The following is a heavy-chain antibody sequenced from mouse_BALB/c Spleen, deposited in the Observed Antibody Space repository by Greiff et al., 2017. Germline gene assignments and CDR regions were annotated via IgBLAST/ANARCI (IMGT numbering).Heavy chain of an antibody. CDR1: GYTFSSYW. D-gene: IGHD2-1*01. CDR3: ARDGNYSFAY. Sequence: QVQLQQSGAELMKPGASVKISCKATGYTFSSYWIEWVKQRPGHGLEWIGEILPGSGSTNYTEKFKGKATFTADTSSNTAYMQLSSLTSEDSAVYYCARDGNYSFAYWGQGTLVTVSA. J-gene: IGHJ3*01. CDR2: ILPGSGST. V-gene: IGHV1-9*01.